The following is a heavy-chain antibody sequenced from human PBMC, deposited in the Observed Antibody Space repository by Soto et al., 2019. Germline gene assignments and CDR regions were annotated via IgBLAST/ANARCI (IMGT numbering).Heavy chain of an antibody. CDR1: GFTFSSYA. CDR3: AKGHDFWSGYYYYYMDV. V-gene: IGHV3-23*01. CDR2: ISGSGGST. D-gene: IGHD3-3*01. Sequence: PGGSLRLSCAASGFTFSSYAMSWFRQAPGKGLEWVSAISGSGGSTYYADSVKGRFTISRDNSKNTLYLQMNSLRAEDTAVYYCAKGHDFWSGYYYYYMDVWGKGTTVTVSS. J-gene: IGHJ6*03.